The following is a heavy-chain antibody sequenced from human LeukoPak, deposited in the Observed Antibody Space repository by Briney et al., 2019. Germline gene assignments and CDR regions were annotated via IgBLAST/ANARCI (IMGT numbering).Heavy chain of an antibody. J-gene: IGHJ4*02. Sequence: ASETLSLTCTVSGGSISSGSYYWSWIRQPAGKGLEWIRRIYISGNTNYNPSLKSRVTISVDTSKNQFSLKLSSVTAADTAVYYCARGSVGDTDFDYWGQGTLVTVSS. D-gene: IGHD1-26*01. CDR3: ARGSVGDTDFDY. V-gene: IGHV4-61*02. CDR1: GGSISSGSYY. CDR2: IYISGNT.